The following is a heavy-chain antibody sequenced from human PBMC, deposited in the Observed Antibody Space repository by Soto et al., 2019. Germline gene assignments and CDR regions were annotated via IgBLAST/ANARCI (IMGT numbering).Heavy chain of an antibody. J-gene: IGHJ6*02. CDR2: IHRSGTT. Sequence: SETLSLTCGVYGESFGDFYWSWIRQPPGKGLEWIGEIHRSGTTDYNPSLKSRVTLSIDTSQSHFSLDLRSVTAADTAFYYCARGPCTHTSCYGLQVWGQGTTVTVSS. V-gene: IGHV4-34*01. CDR1: GESFGDFY. D-gene: IGHD2-2*01. CDR3: ARGPCTHTSCYGLQV.